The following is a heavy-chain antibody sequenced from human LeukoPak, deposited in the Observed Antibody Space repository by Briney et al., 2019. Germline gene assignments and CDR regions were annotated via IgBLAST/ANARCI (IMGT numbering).Heavy chain of an antibody. J-gene: IGHJ4*02. Sequence: PGGSLRLSCAASGFTFSDFSMNWIRQAPGKGLEWISFISSTGNTIYYADSLRGRFTISRDNAKNSLYLHMNSLRAEDAAVYYCARDQSNDYSRGGLEYWGQGTLVAVSS. CDR1: GFTFSDFS. CDR3: ARDQSNDYSRGGLEY. V-gene: IGHV3-11*01. CDR2: ISSTGNTI. D-gene: IGHD4-11*01.